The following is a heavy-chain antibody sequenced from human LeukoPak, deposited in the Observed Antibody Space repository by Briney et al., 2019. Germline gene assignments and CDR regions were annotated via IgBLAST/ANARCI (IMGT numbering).Heavy chain of an antibody. J-gene: IGHJ4*02. CDR2: SSGSGSYI. D-gene: IGHD3-16*02. Sequence: GGSLRLSCTASGFTFSNYNMNWVRQAPGKGLEWVSSSSGSGSYIYYADSVKGRFTISRDNAKNSLYLQMNSLRAEDTAVYYCARESRDYVWGSYRHPRLDYWGQGTLVTVSS. CDR1: GFTFSNYN. V-gene: IGHV3-21*01. CDR3: ARESRDYVWGSYRHPRLDY.